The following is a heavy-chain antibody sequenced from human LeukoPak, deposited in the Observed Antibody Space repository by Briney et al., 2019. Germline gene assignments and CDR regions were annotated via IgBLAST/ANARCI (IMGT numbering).Heavy chain of an antibody. V-gene: IGHV3-21*01. J-gene: IGHJ4*02. D-gene: IGHD6-13*01. CDR3: ARLGIAATGTGNYYFDY. Sequence: GGSLRLSCAASGFTFSSYSMNWVRQAPGKGLEWVSSISSSSSYRYYADSVKGRFTISRDNSKNTLYLQMNSLRAEDTAVYYCARLGIAATGTGNYYFDYWGQGTLVTVSS. CDR2: ISSSSSYR. CDR1: GFTFSSYS.